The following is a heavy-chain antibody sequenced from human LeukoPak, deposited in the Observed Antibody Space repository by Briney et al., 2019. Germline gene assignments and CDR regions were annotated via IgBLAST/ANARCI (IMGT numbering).Heavy chain of an antibody. D-gene: IGHD4-17*01. Sequence: SETLSLTCTVSGGSISSYYWSWIRQPPGTGLEWIGYIYYSGSTNYNPSLKSRVTISVDTSKNQFSLKLSSVTAADTAVYYCARASYGDYDYWGQGTLVTVSS. CDR1: GGSISSYY. V-gene: IGHV4-59*08. CDR3: ARASYGDYDY. CDR2: IYYSGST. J-gene: IGHJ4*02.